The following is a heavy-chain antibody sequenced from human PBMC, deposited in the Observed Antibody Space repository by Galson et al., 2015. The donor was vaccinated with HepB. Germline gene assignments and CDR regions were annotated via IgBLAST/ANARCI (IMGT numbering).Heavy chain of an antibody. Sequence: SVKVSCKASGYTFTSYHMHWVRQAPGQGLEWMGIINPSGGSTSYAQKFQGRVTMTRDTSTSTVYMELSSLRSEDTAVYYCAGAWRGGENAFDIWGQGTMVTASS. CDR2: INPSGGST. V-gene: IGHV1-46*01. D-gene: IGHD2-21*01. CDR3: AGAWRGGENAFDI. CDR1: GYTFTSYH. J-gene: IGHJ3*02.